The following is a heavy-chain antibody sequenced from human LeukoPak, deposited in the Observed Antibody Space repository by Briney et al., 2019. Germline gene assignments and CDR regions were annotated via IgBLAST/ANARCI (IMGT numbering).Heavy chain of an antibody. Sequence: PGGSLRLSCAASGFTFSSYGMHWVRQAPGKGLEWVAVIWYDGSNKYYADSVKGRFTISRDNSKNTLYLQMNSLRAEDTAVYYCAKGAAAGHLSYVDYWGQGTLVTVSS. CDR2: IWYDGSNK. CDR1: GFTFSSYG. CDR3: AKGAAAGHLSYVDY. D-gene: IGHD6-13*01. J-gene: IGHJ4*02. V-gene: IGHV3-33*06.